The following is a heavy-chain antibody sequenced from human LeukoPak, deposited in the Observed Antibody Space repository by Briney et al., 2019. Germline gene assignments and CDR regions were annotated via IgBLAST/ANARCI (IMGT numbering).Heavy chain of an antibody. CDR2: IYYSGST. V-gene: IGHV4-39*01. CDR1: GGSISSSGYY. Sequence: SETVSLTCTVSGGSISSSGYYWGWIRQPPGPGLEWIGTIYYSGSTFYNSSLKSRVTISVDTSKNRFSLRLTSVTAADAAVYYCATSTTGWSPVDNWGQGTLVTVSS. J-gene: IGHJ4*02. D-gene: IGHD6-19*01. CDR3: ATSTTGWSPVDN.